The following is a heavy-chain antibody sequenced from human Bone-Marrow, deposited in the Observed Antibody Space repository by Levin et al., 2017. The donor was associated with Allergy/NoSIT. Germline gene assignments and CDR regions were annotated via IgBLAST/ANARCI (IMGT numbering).Heavy chain of an antibody. Sequence: GGSLRLSCAASGFTFSSYGFHWVRQAPGKGLEWVALIWNDGSNIYYGDSVKGRFTISRDNSKNTLYLEMNSLSVEDTAVYYCAREAREIVAGGYYYYGMDVWGQGTTVTVSS. CDR2: IWNDGSNI. CDR1: GFTFSSYG. V-gene: IGHV3-33*04. D-gene: IGHD2-15*01. CDR3: AREAREIVAGGYYYYGMDV. J-gene: IGHJ6*02.